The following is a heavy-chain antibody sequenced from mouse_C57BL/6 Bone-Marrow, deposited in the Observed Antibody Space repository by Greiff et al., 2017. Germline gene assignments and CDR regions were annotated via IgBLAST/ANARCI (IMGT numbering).Heavy chain of an antibody. CDR1: GYTFTGYW. CDR3: ARWGYAMDY. V-gene: IGHV1-9*01. Sequence: QVQLKQSGAELMQPGASVPLSCKATGYTFTGYWIEWVKQRPGHGLEWIGELLPGSGSTNYNEKFKGKATFTADTSSNTAYMPRSSLTTEDSAIYYCARWGYAMDYWGQGTSVTVSS. J-gene: IGHJ4*01. CDR2: LLPGSGST.